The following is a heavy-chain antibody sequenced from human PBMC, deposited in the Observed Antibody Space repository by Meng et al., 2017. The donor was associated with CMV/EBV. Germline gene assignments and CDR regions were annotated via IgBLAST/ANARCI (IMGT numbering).Heavy chain of an antibody. J-gene: IGHJ4*02. D-gene: IGHD3-10*01. CDR3: ARVATMVRGVIDY. Sequence: GESLKISCAASGFSFSAYSMNWVRQAPGKGLEWVSAVSSSSIYIYHADSVKGRFTISRDNAKNSLYLQMNSLGAEDTAVYYCARVATMVRGVIDYWGQGTLVTVSS. CDR1: GFSFSAYS. V-gene: IGHV3-21*01. CDR2: VSSSSIYI.